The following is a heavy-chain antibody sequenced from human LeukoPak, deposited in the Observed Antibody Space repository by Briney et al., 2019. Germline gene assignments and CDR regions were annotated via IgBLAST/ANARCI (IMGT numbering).Heavy chain of an antibody. CDR1: GFTFSSYA. Sequence: PGGSLRLSCAASGFTFSSYAMSWVRQAPGKGLEWVSAISGSGGSTYYADSVKGRFTISRDNSKNTLYLQMNSLRVEDTAVYYCAKDPTTYCGGDCYFDYWGQGTLVTVSS. CDR2: ISGSGGST. D-gene: IGHD2-21*01. V-gene: IGHV3-23*01. CDR3: AKDPTTYCGGDCYFDY. J-gene: IGHJ4*02.